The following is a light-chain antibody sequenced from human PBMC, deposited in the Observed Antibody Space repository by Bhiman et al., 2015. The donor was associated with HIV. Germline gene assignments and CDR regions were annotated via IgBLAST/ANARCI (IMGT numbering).Light chain of an antibody. CDR1: KLGDKY. Sequence: SYELTQPPSVSVSPRQTASITCSGDKLGDKYVCWYQQKPGQSPVLVIYRDFSRPSGIPERFSGSNSGDTATLIITGTQALDEADYYCQAWDSGTAVFGTGTKVTVL. V-gene: IGLV3-1*01. CDR2: RDF. J-gene: IGLJ1*01. CDR3: QAWDSGTAV.